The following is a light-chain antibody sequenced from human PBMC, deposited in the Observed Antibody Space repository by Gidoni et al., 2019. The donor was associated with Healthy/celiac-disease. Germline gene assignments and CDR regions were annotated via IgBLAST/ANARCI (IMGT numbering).Light chain of an antibody. V-gene: IGKV1-33*01. CDR3: QQYDNLPRT. CDR1: QDISNY. Sequence: DIQMTQSPSSLSASVGDRVTITCQASQDISNYLNWYQQKPGKAPKLLIYEASSLETGVPSRFSGSGSGTDFTFTISSLQPDDIATYYCQQYDNLPRTFGQGTKVEIK. CDR2: EAS. J-gene: IGKJ1*01.